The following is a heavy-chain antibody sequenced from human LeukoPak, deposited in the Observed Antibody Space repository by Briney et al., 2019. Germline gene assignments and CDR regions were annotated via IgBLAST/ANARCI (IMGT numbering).Heavy chain of an antibody. CDR2: ISTNGDVI. D-gene: IGHD3-10*01. J-gene: IGHJ4*02. CDR1: GFNFSDHE. CDR3: ARDYYGDDH. Sequence: GGSLGLSCAASGFNFSDHEMTWVRQAPGKGLEWISYISTNGDVIYYSDSVKGRFTISRDNAKNSLYLQMNSLRAEDTAVYFCARDYYGDDHWGQGTLVTVSS. V-gene: IGHV3-48*03.